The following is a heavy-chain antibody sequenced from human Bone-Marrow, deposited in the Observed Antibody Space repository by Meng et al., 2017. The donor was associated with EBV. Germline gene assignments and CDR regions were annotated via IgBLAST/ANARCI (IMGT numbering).Heavy chain of an antibody. CDR2: INHTGNT. V-gene: IGHV4-34*01. CDR1: GGYFRGYY. D-gene: IGHD1-26*01. CDR3: ARGLVGATTGLIDY. Sequence: QQVAEDHCRPSRALPLPRAFDGGYFRGYYGTWIRQPPGKGLEWIGEINHTGNTNYNPSLKSRVTISVDRSKNQFSLKMKSVTAADTAVYYCARGLVGATTGLIDYWGQRALVTVSS. J-gene: IGHJ4*02.